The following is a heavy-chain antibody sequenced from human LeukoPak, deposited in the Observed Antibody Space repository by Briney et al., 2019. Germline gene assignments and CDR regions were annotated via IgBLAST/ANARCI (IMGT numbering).Heavy chain of an antibody. D-gene: IGHD3-10*01. CDR2: ISSSSSYI. Sequence: GGSLRLSCAASGFTFSSYSMNWVRQAPGKGLEWVSSISSSSSYIYYADSVKGRFTISRDNAKNSLYLQMNSLRAEDTAVYYCARDLPFNVLLWFGGFDPWGQGTLVTVSS. CDR3: ARDLPFNVLLWFGGFDP. J-gene: IGHJ5*02. CDR1: GFTFSSYS. V-gene: IGHV3-21*01.